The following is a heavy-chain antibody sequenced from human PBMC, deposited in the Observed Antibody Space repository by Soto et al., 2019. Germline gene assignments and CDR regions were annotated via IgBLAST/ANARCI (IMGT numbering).Heavy chain of an antibody. V-gene: IGHV3-9*01. D-gene: IGHD5-12*01. CDR1: GFTFDDYA. Sequence: GGSLRLSCAASGFTFDDYAMHWVRQAPGKGLEWVSGISWNSGTIDYADSVKGRFTISRDNTKNSLYLQMNSLRAEDTALYYCAKARYSGYDRWGQGTLVTVSS. J-gene: IGHJ4*02. CDR3: AKARYSGYDR. CDR2: ISWNSGTI.